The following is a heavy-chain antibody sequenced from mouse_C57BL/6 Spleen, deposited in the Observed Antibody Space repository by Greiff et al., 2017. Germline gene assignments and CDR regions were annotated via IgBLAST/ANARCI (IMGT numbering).Heavy chain of an antibody. CDR2: IDPSDSET. Sequence: QVQLQQPGAELVRPGSSVKLSCKASGYTFTSYWMHWVKQRPIQGLEWIGNIDPSDSETHYNQKFKDKATMTVDKSSSTAYMQLSSLTSEDSAVYYCARWDYDYDGFAYWGQGTLVTVSA. D-gene: IGHD2-4*01. V-gene: IGHV1-52*01. J-gene: IGHJ3*01. CDR3: ARWDYDYDGFAY. CDR1: GYTFTSYW.